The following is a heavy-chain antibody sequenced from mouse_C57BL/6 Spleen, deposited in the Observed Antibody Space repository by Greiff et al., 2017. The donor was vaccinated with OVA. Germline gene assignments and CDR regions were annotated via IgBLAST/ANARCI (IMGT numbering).Heavy chain of an antibody. CDR2: INPNYGTT. Sequence: VQLQQSGPELVKPGASVKISCKASGCSFTDYNMNWVKQSNGKSLEWIGVINPNYGTTSYNQKFKGKATLTVDQSSSTAYMQLNSLTSEDSAVYYCARSDYYGSSYGFAYWGQGTLVTVSA. V-gene: IGHV1-39*01. CDR3: ARSDYYGSSYGFAY. D-gene: IGHD1-1*01. CDR1: GCSFTDYN. J-gene: IGHJ3*01.